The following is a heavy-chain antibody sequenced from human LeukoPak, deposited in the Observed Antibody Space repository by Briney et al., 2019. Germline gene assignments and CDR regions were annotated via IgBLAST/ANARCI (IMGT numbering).Heavy chain of an antibody. D-gene: IGHD6-19*01. CDR2: VTYDGNNK. CDR1: GFTFNNYA. J-gene: IGHJ4*02. V-gene: IGHV3-30-3*01. CDR3: GRAPVRGAEAGVDY. Sequence: GGSLRLSCAASGFTFNNYAMHWVRQAPGKGLEWVAVVTYDGNNKYYADSVKGRFTVSRDNSRNTVNLQMNSLRGEDTAVYDCGRAPVRGAEAGVDYWGQGTLVTVSS.